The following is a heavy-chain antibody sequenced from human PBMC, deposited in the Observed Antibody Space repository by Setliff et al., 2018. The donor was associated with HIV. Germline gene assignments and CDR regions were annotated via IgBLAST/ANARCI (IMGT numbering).Heavy chain of an antibody. CDR3: ARVGSYWSTFDY. Sequence: ASVKVSCKASGYTLTTYGISWVRQAPGQGLEWMGRINTETGNPMYAQGFTGRFVFSLDTSVSTAYLQINSLKTEDTAMYYCARVGSYWSTFDYWGQGALVTVSS. CDR2: INTETGNP. V-gene: IGHV7-4-1*02. J-gene: IGHJ4*02. CDR1: GYTLTTYG. D-gene: IGHD1-26*01.